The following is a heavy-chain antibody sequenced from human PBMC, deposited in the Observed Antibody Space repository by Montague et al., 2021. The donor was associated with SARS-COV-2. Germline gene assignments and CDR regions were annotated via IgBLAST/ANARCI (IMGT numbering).Heavy chain of an antibody. D-gene: IGHD3-10*01. J-gene: IGHJ6*02. V-gene: IGHV3-48*03. CDR3: ARDEGLKYGSGDYYGMDV. CDR2: ISSSGSTI. Sequence: SLRLSCAASGFTFSSYEMNWVRQAPGQGLEWVSYISSSGSTIYYADSVKGRFTISRHNAKNSLYLQMNSLRAEDTAVYYCARDEGLKYGSGDYYGMDVWGQGTTVTVSS. CDR1: GFTFSSYE.